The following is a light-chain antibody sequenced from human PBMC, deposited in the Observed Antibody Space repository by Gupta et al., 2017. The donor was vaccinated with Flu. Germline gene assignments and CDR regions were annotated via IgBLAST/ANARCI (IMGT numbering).Light chain of an antibody. Sequence: PGERATPSGRASQSVGHYLAWYVQKPGQAPRLLIYDAFNRATGIPARFSGSGSGTDFTLTINSLEPEDFAIYYCQHRNNWLTFGGGTKVEIK. V-gene: IGKV3-11*01. CDR1: QSVGHY. J-gene: IGKJ4*01. CDR2: DAF. CDR3: QHRNNWLT.